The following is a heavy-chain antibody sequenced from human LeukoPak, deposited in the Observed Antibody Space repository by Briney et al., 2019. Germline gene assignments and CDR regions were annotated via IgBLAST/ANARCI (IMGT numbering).Heavy chain of an antibody. D-gene: IGHD6-19*01. CDR2: IYYSGST. V-gene: IGHV4-39*07. CDR1: GGSISSSSYY. CDR3: ARGSYDGGSGWGRFDY. Sequence: SETLSLTCTVSGGSISSSSYYWGWIRQPPGKGLEWIGSIYYSGSTYYNPSLNSRVTISLDTSKDQFSLKLTSVTAADTAVYYCARGSYDGGSGWGRFDYWGLGTLVTVSS. J-gene: IGHJ4*02.